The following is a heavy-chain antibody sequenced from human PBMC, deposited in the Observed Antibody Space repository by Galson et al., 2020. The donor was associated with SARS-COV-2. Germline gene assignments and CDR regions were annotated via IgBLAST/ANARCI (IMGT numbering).Heavy chain of an antibody. Sequence: GESLKISCAASGFTFSSYGMHWVRQAPGKGLEWVAVISYDGSNKYYVDSVKGRFTISRDNSKNTLYLEMNSLRAEDTALYYCAKDFTWFYYDSSGSGWEGFDYWGQGTQVTVSS. V-gene: IGHV3-30*18. CDR2: ISYDGSNK. CDR1: GFTFSSYG. CDR3: AKDFTWFYYDSSGSGWEGFDY. D-gene: IGHD3-22*01. J-gene: IGHJ4*02.